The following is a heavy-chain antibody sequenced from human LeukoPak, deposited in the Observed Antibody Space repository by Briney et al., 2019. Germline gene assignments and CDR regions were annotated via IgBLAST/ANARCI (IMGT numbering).Heavy chain of an antibody. J-gene: IGHJ4*02. CDR2: INPNSGGT. CDR3: ARDSRKHYYGSGSYPDY. CDR1: GYTFTGYY. V-gene: IGHV1-2*02. Sequence: GASVKVSCEASGYTFTGYYMHWVRQAPGQGLEWMGWINPNSGGTNYAQKFQGRVTMTRDTSISTAYMELSRLRSDDTAVYYCARDSRKHYYGSGSYPDYWGQGTLVTVSS. D-gene: IGHD3-10*01.